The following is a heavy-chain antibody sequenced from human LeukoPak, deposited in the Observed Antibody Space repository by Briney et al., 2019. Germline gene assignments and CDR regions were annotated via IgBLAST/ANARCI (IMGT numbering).Heavy chain of an antibody. D-gene: IGHD1-26*01. V-gene: IGHV3-66*01. Sequence: PGGSLRLSCAASGFTVTSNYMSWVRQAPGKGLEWVSVIYSGSNTYYADSVKGRFTISRDNSKNTLYLQMNSLRVEDTAVYYCAREGSGNYFFYWGQGTLVTVSS. CDR1: GFTVTSNY. CDR2: IYSGSNT. J-gene: IGHJ4*02. CDR3: AREGSGNYFFY.